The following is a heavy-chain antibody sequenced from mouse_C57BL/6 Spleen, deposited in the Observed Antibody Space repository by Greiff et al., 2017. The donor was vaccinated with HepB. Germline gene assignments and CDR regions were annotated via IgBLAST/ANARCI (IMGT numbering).Heavy chain of an antibody. V-gene: IGHV14-1*01. CDR3: TITTVVATDY. CDR1: GFNIKDYY. D-gene: IGHD1-1*01. CDR2: IDPEDGDT. J-gene: IGHJ2*01. Sequence: VQLQQSGAELVRPGASVKLSCTASGFNIKDYYMHWVKQRPEQGLEWIGRIDPEDGDTEYAPKFQGKATMTADTSSNTAHLQLSSLTSEDTAVYYCTITTVVATDYWGQGTTLTVSS.